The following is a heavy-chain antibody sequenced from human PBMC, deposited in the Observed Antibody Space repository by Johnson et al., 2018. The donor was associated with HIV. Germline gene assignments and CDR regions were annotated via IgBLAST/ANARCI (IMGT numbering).Heavy chain of an antibody. CDR3: TSGKSWLAVDAFDI. D-gene: IGHD6-19*01. Sequence: VQLVESGGGLVQPGRSLRLSCVASGVSVSDNYMSWVRQPPGKGLEWVSVIYDGGSTYYADSVKGRFTISRDNAKNTLSLQMNRLRIEDTAVYYCTSGKSWLAVDAFDIWGQGTMVTVSS. CDR2: IYDGGST. CDR1: GVSVSDNY. J-gene: IGHJ3*02. V-gene: IGHV3-66*02.